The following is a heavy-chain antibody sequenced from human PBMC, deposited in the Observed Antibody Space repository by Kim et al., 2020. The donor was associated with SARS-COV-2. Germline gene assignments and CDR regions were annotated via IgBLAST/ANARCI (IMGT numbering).Heavy chain of an antibody. V-gene: IGHV7-4-1*02. J-gene: IGHJ4*02. D-gene: IGHD3-10*01. CDR2: INTNTGNP. CDR1: GYSFTNYA. CDR3: ARDRHMMVRGFTVPSFGY. Sequence: ASVKVSCKASGYSFTNYAINWVRQAPGQGLEWMGWINTNTGNPTYAQGFTGRFVFSLDTSVSTAYLQISSLKAADTAVYFCARDRHMMVRGFTVPSFGYWGQGTLVIVTS.